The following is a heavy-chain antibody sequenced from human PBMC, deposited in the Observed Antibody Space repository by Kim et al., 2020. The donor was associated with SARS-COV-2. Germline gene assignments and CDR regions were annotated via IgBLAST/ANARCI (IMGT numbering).Heavy chain of an antibody. D-gene: IGHD5-12*01. CDR3: ARGGKRWLQLRDAFDI. Sequence: SLKSRVTISVETSKNPFSLKLSSVTAADTAVYYCARGGKRWLQLRDAFDIWGQGTMVTVSS. J-gene: IGHJ3*02. V-gene: IGHV4-34*01.